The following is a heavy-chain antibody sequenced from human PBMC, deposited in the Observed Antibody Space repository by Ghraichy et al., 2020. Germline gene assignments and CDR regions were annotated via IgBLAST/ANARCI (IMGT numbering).Heavy chain of an antibody. CDR1: GFTFSSYD. V-gene: IGHV3-13*05. CDR3: ARGRYYDSSGYQHPEDAFDI. CDR2: IGTAGDP. Sequence: GGSLRLSCAASGFTFSSYDMHWVRQATGKGLEWVSAIGTAGDPYYPGSVKGRFTISRENAKNSLYLQMNSLRAGDTAVYYCARGRYYDSSGYQHPEDAFDIWGQGTMVTVSS. J-gene: IGHJ3*02. D-gene: IGHD3-22*01.